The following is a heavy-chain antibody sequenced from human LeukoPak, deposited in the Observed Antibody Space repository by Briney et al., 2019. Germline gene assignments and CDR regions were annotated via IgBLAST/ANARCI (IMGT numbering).Heavy chain of an antibody. CDR3: ARNGQQLVKVDY. CDR2: IYYSGST. CDR1: GGSMSSYY. Sequence: SETLSLTCTVSGGSMSSYYWSWIRQPPGKGLEWIGYIYYSGSTKYNPSLKSRVTISVDTSKNQFSLKLSSVTAADTAVYYCARNGQQLVKVDYWGQGTLVTVSS. D-gene: IGHD6-13*01. V-gene: IGHV4-59*01. J-gene: IGHJ4*02.